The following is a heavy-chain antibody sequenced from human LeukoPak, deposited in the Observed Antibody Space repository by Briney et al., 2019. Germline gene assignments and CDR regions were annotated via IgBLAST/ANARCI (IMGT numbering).Heavy chain of an antibody. CDR2: ISWNSGSI. CDR3: AKGYIIAGRQWYLDL. J-gene: IGHJ2*01. CDR1: GLTFDDYD. Sequence: GRSLRLSCAASGLTFDDYDMHWVRQAPGKGLEWVSGISWNSGSINYADSVKGRFTISRDNAKDSLYLQMNSLRAEDAAVYYCAKGYIIAGRQWYLDLWGRGTLVGVTS. D-gene: IGHD6-13*01. V-gene: IGHV3-9*01.